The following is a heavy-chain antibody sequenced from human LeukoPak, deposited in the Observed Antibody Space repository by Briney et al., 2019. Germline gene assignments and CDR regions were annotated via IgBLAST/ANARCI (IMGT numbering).Heavy chain of an antibody. CDR3: ARDGYCSGVRCHNDYYYGVDV. Sequence: GGSLRLSCAASGFTFSDYYMSWIRQAPGKGLEWLSYMGSSDSIRYYADSVKGRFTISRDNAENSLYLQINSLRAEDTAVYYCARDGYCSGVRCHNDYYYGVDVWGQGTTVTVSS. D-gene: IGHD2-15*01. J-gene: IGHJ6*02. CDR1: GFTFSDYY. CDR2: MGSSDSIR. V-gene: IGHV3-11*01.